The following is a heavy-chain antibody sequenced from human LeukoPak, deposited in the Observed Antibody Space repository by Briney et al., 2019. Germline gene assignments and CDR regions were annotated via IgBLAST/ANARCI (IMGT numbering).Heavy chain of an antibody. J-gene: IGHJ3*02. Sequence: PGGSLRLSCAASGFTVSSNYMSWVRQAPGKGLEWVSSISSSSSYIYYADSVKGRFTISRDNAKNSLYLQMNSLRAEDTAVYYCARDLGYSSSVHDAFDIWGQGTMSPSLQ. D-gene: IGHD6-13*01. CDR1: GFTVSSNY. V-gene: IGHV3-21*01. CDR2: ISSSSSYI. CDR3: ARDLGYSSSVHDAFDI.